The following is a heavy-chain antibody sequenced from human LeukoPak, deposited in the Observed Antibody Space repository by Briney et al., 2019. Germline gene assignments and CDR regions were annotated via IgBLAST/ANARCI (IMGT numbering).Heavy chain of an antibody. V-gene: IGHV4-39*07. D-gene: IGHD6-25*01. CDR3: ARDLWSTAAGIFDF. Sequence: SETLSLTCTVSGDFIRSGHYYWGWIRQSPGKGLEWMGSIYSTGNTHYNPSLESRLIISVDTSKDSFSLKLSSVTAADTAVYFCARDLWSTAAGIFDFWGQGALVTVSS. J-gene: IGHJ4*02. CDR1: GDFIRSGHYY. CDR2: IYSTGNT.